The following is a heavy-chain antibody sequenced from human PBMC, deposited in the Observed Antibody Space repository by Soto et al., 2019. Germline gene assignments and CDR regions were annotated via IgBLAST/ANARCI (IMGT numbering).Heavy chain of an antibody. CDR3: ARDAIAAAGSYYYYGMDV. D-gene: IGHD6-13*01. CDR2: IKQDGSEK. V-gene: IGHV3-7*01. J-gene: IGHJ6*02. CDR1: GFTFSSYW. Sequence: GGSLRLSCAASGFTFSSYWMSWVRQAPGKGLEWVANIKQDGSEKYYVDSVKGRFTISIDNAKNSLYLQMNSLRAEDTAVYYCARDAIAAAGSYYYYGMDVWGQGTTVTVSS.